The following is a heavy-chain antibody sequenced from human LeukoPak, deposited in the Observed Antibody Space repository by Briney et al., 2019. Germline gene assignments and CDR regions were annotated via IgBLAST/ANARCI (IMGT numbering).Heavy chain of an antibody. Sequence: GGSLRLSCAASGFTFSSYAMSWVRQAPGKGLEWVSAISGSGGSTYYADSVKGRFTISRDNSKNTLYLQMNSLRAEDTAVYYCAPHPADVVVAASAPFDYWGQGTLVTVSS. V-gene: IGHV3-23*01. D-gene: IGHD2-15*01. J-gene: IGHJ4*02. CDR1: GFTFSSYA. CDR3: APHPADVVVAASAPFDY. CDR2: ISGSGGST.